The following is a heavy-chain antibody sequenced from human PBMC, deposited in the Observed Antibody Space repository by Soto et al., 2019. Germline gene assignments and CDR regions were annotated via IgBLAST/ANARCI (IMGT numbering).Heavy chain of an antibody. J-gene: IGHJ6*02. D-gene: IGHD1-1*01. CDR1: GFTFSDYY. CDR3: ARVRRAGTTGLGAYYYGMDV. CDR2: ISSSGSTI. V-gene: IGHV3-11*01. Sequence: QVQLVESGGGLVKPGGSLRLSCAASGFTFSDYYMSWIRQAPGKGLEWVSYISSSGSTIYYADSVKGRFTISRDNAKNSLYLQMNSLRAEDTAVYYCARVRRAGTTGLGAYYYGMDVWGQGTTVTVSS.